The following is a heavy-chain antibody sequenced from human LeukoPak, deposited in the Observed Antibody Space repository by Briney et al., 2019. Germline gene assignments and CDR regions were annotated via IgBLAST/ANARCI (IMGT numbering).Heavy chain of an antibody. CDR2: INAGNGNT. V-gene: IGHV1-18*04. CDR1: GYTFTGYY. D-gene: IGHD2-21*01. J-gene: IGHJ4*02. Sequence: SVKVSCKASGYTFTGYYMHWVRQAPGQGLGWMGWINAGNGNTKYSQEFQGRVTMTTDTSTSTAYMELRSLRSDDTAVYYCAREGILMAGPDYWGQGTLVTVSS. CDR3: AREGILMAGPDY.